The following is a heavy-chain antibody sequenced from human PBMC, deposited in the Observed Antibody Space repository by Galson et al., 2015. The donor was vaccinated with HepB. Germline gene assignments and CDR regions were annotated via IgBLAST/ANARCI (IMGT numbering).Heavy chain of an antibody. CDR1: GFTFSSYG. J-gene: IGHJ5*02. D-gene: IGHD4-23*01. Sequence: SLRLSCAASGFTFSSYGMHWVRQAPGKGLEWVAVISYAGTNKYYADSVKGRFTISRDNSKNTLYLQMNSLRAGDTAVYYCAKDPGYSDYGGNWLDPWGQGTLVTVSS. CDR3: AKDPGYSDYGGNWLDP. CDR2: ISYAGTNK. V-gene: IGHV3-30*18.